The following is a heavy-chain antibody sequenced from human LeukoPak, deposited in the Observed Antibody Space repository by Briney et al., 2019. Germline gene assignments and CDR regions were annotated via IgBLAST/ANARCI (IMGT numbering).Heavy chain of an antibody. CDR1: GFTFSDYY. CDR3: ARAFGWLAFYYMDV. V-gene: IGHV3-11*04. CDR2: ISSSGSTI. J-gene: IGHJ6*03. Sequence: PGGSLRLSCAASGFTFSDYYMSWIRQAPGKGLEWVSYISSSGSTIYYADFVKGRFTISRDNAKNSLYLQMNSLRAEDTAVYYCARAFGWLAFYYMDVWGKGTTVTVSS. D-gene: IGHD3-22*01.